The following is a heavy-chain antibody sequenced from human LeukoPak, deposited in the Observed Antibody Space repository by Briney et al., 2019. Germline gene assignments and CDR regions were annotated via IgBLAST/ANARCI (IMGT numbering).Heavy chain of an antibody. D-gene: IGHD2-2*01. CDR3: ARDDEYQLLFD. J-gene: IGHJ4*02. V-gene: IGHV3-11*01. CDR2: ISSSGSTI. Sequence: GGSLRLSCAASGFTFSDYYMSWIRQAPGKGLECVSYISSSGSTIYYADSVKDRFTISRDNAKNSLYLQMNSLRAEDTAVYYCARDDEYQLLFDWGQGTLVTVSS. CDR1: GFTFSDYY.